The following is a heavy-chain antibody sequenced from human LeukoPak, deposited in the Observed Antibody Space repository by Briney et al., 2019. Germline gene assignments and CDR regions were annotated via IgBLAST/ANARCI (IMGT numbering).Heavy chain of an antibody. CDR2: IKQDGSEE. CDR3: ARDPYSSTWSYGMDV. CDR1: GFTFSNYW. V-gene: IGHV3-7*05. Sequence: GGSLRLSCAASGFTFSNYWMSWVRQAPGKGLEWVANIKQDGSEEVCVDSVKGRFTISRDNAKNSLFLQMNTLRAEGTAVYYCARDPYSSTWSYGMDVWGQGTTVTVSS. D-gene: IGHD6-6*01. J-gene: IGHJ6*02.